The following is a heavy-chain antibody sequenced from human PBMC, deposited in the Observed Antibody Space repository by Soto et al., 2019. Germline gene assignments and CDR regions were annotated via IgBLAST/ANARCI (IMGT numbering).Heavy chain of an antibody. CDR1: GYTFTGYY. D-gene: IGHD6-6*01. V-gene: IGHV1-2*02. J-gene: IGHJ6*02. CDR2: INPNSGGT. Sequence: QVQLVQSGAEVKKPGASVKVSCKASGYTFTGYYMHWVRQAPGQGLEWMGWINPNSGGTNYAQKFQGRVTMTRDTSISTAYMTLSRLRSDDTAVYYCARDPDRQLVYCSYYYGMDVWGQGTTVTVSS. CDR3: ARDPDRQLVYCSYYYGMDV.